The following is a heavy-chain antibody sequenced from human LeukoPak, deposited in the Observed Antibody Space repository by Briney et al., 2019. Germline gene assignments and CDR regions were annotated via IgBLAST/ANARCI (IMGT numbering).Heavy chain of an antibody. J-gene: IGHJ4*02. D-gene: IGHD6-19*01. CDR2: FDPEDGET. CDR1: GYTLTELS. V-gene: IGHV1-24*01. Sequence: ASVKVSCKVSGYTLTELSMHWVRQAPGKGLEWMGGFDPEDGETIYAQKFQGRVTMTEDTSTDTAYMELSSLRSEDSAVYYCATDGYYSSGWSFDYWGQGTLVTVSS. CDR3: ATDGYYSSGWSFDY.